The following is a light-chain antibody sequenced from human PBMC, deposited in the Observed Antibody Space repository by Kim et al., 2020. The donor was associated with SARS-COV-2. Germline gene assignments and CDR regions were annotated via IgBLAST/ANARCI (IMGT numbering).Light chain of an antibody. CDR2: YVS. J-gene: IGLJ3*02. V-gene: IGLV3-21*04. CDR3: RGWVSSRDHRV. CDR1: NIGSKR. Sequence: SYELTQPPSVSVAPGKTARITCGGNNIGSKRVHWYQQKQGKAPVLVIYYVSDRPPGIPEGFSGPNSGNTATLTISRVEAGDEAANYGRGWVSSRDHRVFG.